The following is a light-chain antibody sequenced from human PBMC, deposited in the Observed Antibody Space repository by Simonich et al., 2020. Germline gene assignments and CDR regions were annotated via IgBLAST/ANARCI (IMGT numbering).Light chain of an antibody. CDR3: GLYMGSGMV. CDR2: STN. J-gene: IGLJ3*02. V-gene: IGLV8-61*01. Sequence: QTVVTQEPSFSVSPGGTVTLTCGLSSGSVSTSYYPSWYQQTPGQAPRTLNYSTNTRPSGVPDGFSGSILGNKAALTITGAQADDESDYYCGLYMGSGMVFGGGTKLTVL. CDR1: SGSVSTSYY.